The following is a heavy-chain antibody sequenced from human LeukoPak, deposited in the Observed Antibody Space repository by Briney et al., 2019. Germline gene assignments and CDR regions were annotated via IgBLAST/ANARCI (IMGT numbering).Heavy chain of an antibody. J-gene: IGHJ6*02. CDR1: GGSISSYY. CDR2: IYYSGST. D-gene: IGHD3-10*01. CDR3: ARDPFLLYGSGSYYYGMDV. V-gene: IGHV4-59*12. Sequence: SETLSLTCTVSGGSISSYYWSWIRQPPGKGLEWIGYIYYSGSTNYNPSLKSRVTISVDTSKNQFSLQLNSVTPEDTAVYYCARDPFLLYGSGSYYYGMDVWGQGTTVTVSS.